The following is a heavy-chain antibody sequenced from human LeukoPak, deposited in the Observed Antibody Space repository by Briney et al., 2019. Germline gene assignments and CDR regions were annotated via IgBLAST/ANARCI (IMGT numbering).Heavy chain of an antibody. CDR3: VKDGLHYDFWSGSPFDP. CDR2: ISGSGGST. CDR1: GFTFSSYA. V-gene: IGHV3-23*01. D-gene: IGHD3-3*01. J-gene: IGHJ5*02. Sequence: GGSLRLSCAASGFTFSSYAMSWVRQAPGKGLEWVSAISGSGGSTYYADSVKGRSTISRDNSKNTLYLQMNSLRAEDTAVYYCVKDGLHYDFWSGSPFDPWGQGTLVTVSS.